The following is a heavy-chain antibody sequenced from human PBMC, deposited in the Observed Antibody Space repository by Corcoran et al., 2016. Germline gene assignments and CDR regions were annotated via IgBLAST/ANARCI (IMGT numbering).Heavy chain of an antibody. V-gene: IGHV4-59*01. J-gene: IGHJ4*02. D-gene: IGHD2-15*01. Sequence: QVQLQESGPGLVKASETLSLTCTVSGASIGSYYWNWIRQPPGKGLEWIGYFSTSGSTNYNPSLQSRVSISADTSRNQFSLKLTSVTAADTAVYYCASGSYSSKTGWWGQGTMVIVSS. CDR3: ASGSYSSKTGW. CDR1: GASIGSYY. CDR2: FSTSGST.